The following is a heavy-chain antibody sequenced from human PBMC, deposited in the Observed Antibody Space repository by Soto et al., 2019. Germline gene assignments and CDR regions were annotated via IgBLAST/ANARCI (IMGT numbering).Heavy chain of an antibody. Sequence: SETLSLTCAVYGGSFSGYYWSWIRQPPGKGLEWIGEINHSRSTNYNPSLKSRVTIPVDTSKNQVSLKVSSVTAADTAVYYCARERRIVATTTDYYYGMDVWGQGTTVTVSS. D-gene: IGHD5-12*01. V-gene: IGHV4-34*01. CDR1: GGSFSGYY. CDR2: INHSRST. CDR3: ARERRIVATTTDYYYGMDV. J-gene: IGHJ6*02.